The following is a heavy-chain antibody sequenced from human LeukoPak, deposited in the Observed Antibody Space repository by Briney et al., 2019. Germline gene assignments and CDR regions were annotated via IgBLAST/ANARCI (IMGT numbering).Heavy chain of an antibody. CDR1: GFTFSSYG. CDR3: ARGPPGVRGQYRYFFDY. CDR2: IWYDGSNK. Sequence: GGSLRLSCAASGFTFSSYGMHRVRQAPGKGLEWVAVIWYDGSNKYYADSVKGRFTISRDNSKNTLYLQMNSLRAEDTAVYYCARGPPGVRGQYRYFFDYWGQGTLVTVSS. D-gene: IGHD3-10*01. J-gene: IGHJ4*02. V-gene: IGHV3-33*01.